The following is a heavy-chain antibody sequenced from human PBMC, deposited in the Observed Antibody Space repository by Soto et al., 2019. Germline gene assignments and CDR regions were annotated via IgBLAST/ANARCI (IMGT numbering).Heavy chain of an antibody. J-gene: IGHJ4*02. CDR2: ISTSSRSI. Sequence: EVQLVESGGGLVQPGGSLRLSCAASGFTFSNYDMNWVRQAPGKGLEWVSYISTSSRSIHYADSVKGRFTISRDNAKNSLYLQMNSLRDEDTAVYYCAKDVDHSSGWPFGYWGQGTLVTVSA. D-gene: IGHD6-19*01. CDR1: GFTFSNYD. V-gene: IGHV3-48*02. CDR3: AKDVDHSSGWPFGY.